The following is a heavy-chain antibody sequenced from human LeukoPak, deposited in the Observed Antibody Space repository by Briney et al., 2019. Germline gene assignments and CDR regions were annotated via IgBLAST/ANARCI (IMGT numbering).Heavy chain of an antibody. CDR1: GFTFSSYA. CDR2: ISGSGGST. D-gene: IGHD2/OR15-2a*01. J-gene: IGHJ4*02. CDR3: AKVLTRNKGYYFDY. V-gene: IGHV3-23*01. Sequence: GGSLRLSCAASGFTFSSYAMSWVRQAPGKGLEWVSAISGSGGSTYYADSVKGRFTISRDNSKNTLYLQMNSLRPEDTAVYYCAKVLTRNKGYYFDYWGQGTLVTVSS.